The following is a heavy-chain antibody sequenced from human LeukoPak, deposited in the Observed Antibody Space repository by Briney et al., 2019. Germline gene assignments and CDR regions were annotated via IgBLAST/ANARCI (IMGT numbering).Heavy chain of an antibody. CDR1: GFTFSRYA. V-gene: IGHV3-23*01. D-gene: IGHD3-10*01. CDR3: AKQMSGFGELSGWFDP. J-gene: IGHJ5*02. Sequence: GGSLRLSCAASGFTFSRYAMSWVRQAPGKGLEWVSTISGSGGYTYYADSVKGRFTISRDNSKNTLSLEMNTLRAEDTAVYYCAKQMSGFGELSGWFDPWGLGTLVTVSS. CDR2: ISGSGGYT.